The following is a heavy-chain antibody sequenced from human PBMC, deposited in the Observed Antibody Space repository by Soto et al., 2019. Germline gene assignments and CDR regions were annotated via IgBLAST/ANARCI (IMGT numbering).Heavy chain of an antibody. CDR2: INHSGST. J-gene: IGHJ5*02. D-gene: IGHD1-1*01. V-gene: IGHV4-34*01. Sequence: ASETLSLTCAVYGGSFSGYYWSWIRQPPGKGLEWIGEINHSGSTNYNPSLKSRVTISVDTSKNQFSLKLSSVTAADTAVYYCARGGPVNEYNKINWFDPWGQGTLVT. CDR1: GGSFSGYY. CDR3: ARGGPVNEYNKINWFDP.